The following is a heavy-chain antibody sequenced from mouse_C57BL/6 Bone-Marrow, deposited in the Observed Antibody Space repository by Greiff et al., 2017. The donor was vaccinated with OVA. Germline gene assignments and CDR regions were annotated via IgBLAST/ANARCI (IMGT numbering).Heavy chain of an antibody. D-gene: IGHD2-4*01. CDR3: ANYDIYAMDY. CDR1: GFSLTSYG. J-gene: IGHJ4*01. Sequence: QVQLQQSGPGLVQPSQSLSITCTVSGFSLTSYGVHWVRQSPGKGLEWLGVIWSGGSTDYNAAFISRLSISKDNSKSQVFFKMNSLQADDTAIYYCANYDIYAMDYWGQGTSVTVSS. V-gene: IGHV2-2*01. CDR2: IWSGGST.